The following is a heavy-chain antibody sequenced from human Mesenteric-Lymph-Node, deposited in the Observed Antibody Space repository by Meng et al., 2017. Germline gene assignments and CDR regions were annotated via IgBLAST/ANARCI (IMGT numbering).Heavy chain of an antibody. CDR1: GGSISTYY. CDR3: ARDSRGYSSNNWFDP. D-gene: IGHD5-18*01. CDR2: IYYSGST. V-gene: IGHV4-59*12. J-gene: IGHJ5*02. Sequence: SETLSLTCTVSGGSISTYYWSWIRQSPGKGLEWIGNIYYSGSTNYNPSLKSRATISIDTSKDQFSLKLSSVTAADTAVYYCARDSRGYSSNNWFDPWGQGTLVTVSS.